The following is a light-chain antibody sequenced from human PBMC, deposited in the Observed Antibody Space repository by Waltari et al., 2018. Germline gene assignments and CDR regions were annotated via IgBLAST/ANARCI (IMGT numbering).Light chain of an antibody. CDR1: SSDVGSYNL. CDR3: CSYAGSSTWV. V-gene: IGLV2-23*01. J-gene: IGLJ3*02. Sequence: QSALTQPASVSGAPGPSHTISCPGTSSDVGSYNLVSWYQQHPGKAPKLMIYEGSKRPSGVSNRFSGSKSGNTASLTISGLQAEDEADYYCCSYAGSSTWVFGGGTKLTVL. CDR2: EGS.